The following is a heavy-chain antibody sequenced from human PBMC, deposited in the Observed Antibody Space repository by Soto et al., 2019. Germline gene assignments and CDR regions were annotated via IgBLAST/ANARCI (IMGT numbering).Heavy chain of an antibody. CDR3: ARDSRPQNVLLLLKSFAS. Sequence: QVQLVQSGAEVKKPGSSVKVSCKASGGTFSTYAISWVRQAPGQGLEWMGGIVPMSGRADYAQKFQDRVTITADESTSTVFMAMSSLRSEDTAVYYCARDSRPQNVLLLLKSFASWGQGTLVTVSS. J-gene: IGHJ5*02. CDR1: GGTFSTYA. V-gene: IGHV1-69*01. CDR2: IVPMSGRA. D-gene: IGHD3-3*01.